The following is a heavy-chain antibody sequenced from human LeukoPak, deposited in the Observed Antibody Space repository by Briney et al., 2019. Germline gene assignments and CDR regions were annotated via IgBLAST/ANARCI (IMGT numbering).Heavy chain of an antibody. Sequence: GGSLRLSCAASGFTVSSNYMSWVRQAPGMGLEWVSVIYSGGTTYYADSVKGRFTISRDNSKNMLYLQMNSLRAEDTAVYYCAREPGIDYRKYYFDYWGQGTPVTVSS. CDR2: IYSGGTT. CDR1: GFTVSSNY. D-gene: IGHD1-14*01. V-gene: IGHV3-53*01. CDR3: AREPGIDYRKYYFDY. J-gene: IGHJ4*02.